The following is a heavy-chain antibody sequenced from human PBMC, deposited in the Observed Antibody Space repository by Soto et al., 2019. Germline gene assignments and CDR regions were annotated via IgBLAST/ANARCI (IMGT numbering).Heavy chain of an antibody. CDR2: ISSSSSYI. D-gene: IGHD6-13*01. V-gene: IGHV3-21*01. CDR1: GFTFSSYS. CDR3: ARDLSSSSSQGPHEYYFDY. J-gene: IGHJ4*02. Sequence: GGSLRLSCAASGFTFSSYSMNWVRQAPGKGLEWVSSISSSSSYIYYADSVKGRFTISRDNAKNSLYLQMNSLRAEDTAVYYCARDLSSSSSQGPHEYYFDYWGQGTLVTVSS.